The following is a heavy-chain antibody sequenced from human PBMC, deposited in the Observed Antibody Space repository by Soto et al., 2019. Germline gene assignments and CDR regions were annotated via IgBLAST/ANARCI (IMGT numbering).Heavy chain of an antibody. D-gene: IGHD2-2*01. CDR3: ARHIVVVXAAIGRVQHRPLYYFDY. CDR1: GFSLSTSGMR. V-gene: IGHV2-70*04. J-gene: IGHJ4*02. Sequence: SGPTLVNPTQTLTLTCTFSGFSLSTSGMRVSWIRQPPGKALEWLARIDWDDDKFYSTSLKTRLTISKDTSKNQVVLTMTNMDPVDTATYYCARHIVVVXAAIGRVQHRPLYYFDYWGQGTLVTVSS. CDR2: IDWDDDK.